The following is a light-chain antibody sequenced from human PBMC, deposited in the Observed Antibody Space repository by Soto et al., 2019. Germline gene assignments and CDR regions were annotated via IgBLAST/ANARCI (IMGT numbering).Light chain of an antibody. CDR1: QSISSQ. Sequence: EIVLTQSPATLSLSPGERATLSCRASQSISSQLAWYQQKPGQAPRLLIYDASNRATGIPARFRGSGSGTDFTLTIAGLEPEDFAVYYCQQRGNWPSLTFGGGTKVEIQ. CDR2: DAS. J-gene: IGKJ4*01. CDR3: QQRGNWPSLT. V-gene: IGKV3-11*01.